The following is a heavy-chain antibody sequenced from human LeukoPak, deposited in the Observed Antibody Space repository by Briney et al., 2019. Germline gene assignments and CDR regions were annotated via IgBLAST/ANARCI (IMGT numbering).Heavy chain of an antibody. Sequence: PSQTLSLTCTVSGGSISSCDYYWSWIRQPPGKGLEWIGYIYYSGSTYYNPSLKSRVTISVDTSKNQFSLKLSSVTAADTAVYYCARSDAWDGSGSYDIWGQGTMVTVSS. CDR2: IYYSGST. CDR3: ARSDAWDGSGSYDI. V-gene: IGHV4-30-4*08. J-gene: IGHJ3*02. D-gene: IGHD3-10*01. CDR1: GGSISSCDYY.